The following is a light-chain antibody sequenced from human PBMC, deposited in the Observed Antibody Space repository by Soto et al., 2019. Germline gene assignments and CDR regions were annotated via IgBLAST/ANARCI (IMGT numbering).Light chain of an antibody. V-gene: IGLV1-40*01. J-gene: IGLJ2*01. CDR1: SSNIGAGYD. Sequence: QSVLTQPPSVSGAPGQRVTISCTGSSSNIGAGYDVHWYQQLPGTAPKLLIYANINRPSGVPDRFSGSKSDTSASLAITGLQAEDEADYYCQSYDTSLSAVVFGGGTKVTVL. CDR3: QSYDTSLSAVV. CDR2: ANI.